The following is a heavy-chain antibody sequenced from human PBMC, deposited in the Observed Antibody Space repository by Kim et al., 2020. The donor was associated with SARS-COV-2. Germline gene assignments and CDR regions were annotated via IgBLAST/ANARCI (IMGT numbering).Heavy chain of an antibody. Sequence: EKFYVDSVKGRFIISRDNAKSSLFLQMDSLRAEDTAVYYCASHGDWSFDFGGQGTLVTVSS. J-gene: IGHJ4*02. D-gene: IGHD2-21*01. CDR2: EK. V-gene: IGHV3-7*01. CDR3: ASHGDWSFDF.